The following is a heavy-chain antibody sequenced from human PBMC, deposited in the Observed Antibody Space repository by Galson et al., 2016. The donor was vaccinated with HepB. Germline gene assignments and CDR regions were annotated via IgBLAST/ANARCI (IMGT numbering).Heavy chain of an antibody. CDR3: ARDRGYYDLGSSPDL. Sequence: SLRLSCAGSGFTFSNYGMKWVRQAPGKGLEWVSSISSSSSYIFYADSVKGRFTISRDNAKNSLYLQLNSLRAEDTAVYYCARDRGYYDLGSSPDLWGQGTLVTVSS. CDR2: ISSSSSYI. CDR1: GFTFSNYG. D-gene: IGHD3-10*01. V-gene: IGHV3-21*01. J-gene: IGHJ4*02.